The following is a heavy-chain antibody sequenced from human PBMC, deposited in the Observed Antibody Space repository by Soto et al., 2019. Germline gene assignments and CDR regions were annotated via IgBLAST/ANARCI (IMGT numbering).Heavy chain of an antibody. Sequence: PSETLSLTCTVSGGSISSYYWSWIRQPAGKGLEWIGRIYVSGSTNYNPSLKSRVTMSVDMSKNQFSLRLSSVTAADTAVYYCARDPQYGDYYFDFWGQGTLVTVSS. CDR2: IYVSGST. CDR3: ARDPQYGDYYFDF. J-gene: IGHJ4*02. D-gene: IGHD4-17*01. CDR1: GGSISSYY. V-gene: IGHV4-4*07.